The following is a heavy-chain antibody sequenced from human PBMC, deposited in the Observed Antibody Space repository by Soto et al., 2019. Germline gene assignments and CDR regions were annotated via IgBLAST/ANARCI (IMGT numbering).Heavy chain of an antibody. J-gene: IGHJ4*02. CDR2: MSGSGDST. Sequence: EVQLLESGGGLVHPGGSLRLSCAASRFTLSIYAMSWVRQAPGKGLEWVSGMSGSGDSTYYADSVKGRFAISRDNSKNTLFLQMNSLRADDTAIYYCAKVVGLDLQRDFGFEDWGQGTLVTVSS. CDR1: RFTLSIYA. V-gene: IGHV3-23*01. D-gene: IGHD1-7*01. CDR3: AKVVGLDLQRDFGFED.